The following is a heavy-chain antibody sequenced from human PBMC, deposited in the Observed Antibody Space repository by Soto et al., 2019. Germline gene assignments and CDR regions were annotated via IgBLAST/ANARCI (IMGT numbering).Heavy chain of an antibody. D-gene: IGHD2-15*01. CDR1: GRSITSGNYD. CDR2: ISYSGRT. V-gene: IGHV4-30-4*02. J-gene: IGHJ4*02. CDR3: ATMGTPATALYFFDY. Sequence: SDTLSLTCTVCGRSITSGNYDWSWIRQPPGKGLEWIGFISYSGRTYYSTSLKSRVTISVDTSKRQFSMNLRFVPAADTSVYYCATMGTPATALYFFDYWGQGSLVTVSS.